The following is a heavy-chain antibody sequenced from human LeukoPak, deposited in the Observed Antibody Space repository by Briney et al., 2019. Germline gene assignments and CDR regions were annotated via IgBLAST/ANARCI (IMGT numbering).Heavy chain of an antibody. J-gene: IGHJ6*03. CDR2: TSHSGNT. V-gene: IGHV4-34*01. Sequence: PSETLSLTCAVYGGSLSGYYWSWIRQPPGKGLEWIGETSHSGNTNYDPSLKSRVTMSVDTSKNQFSLKLRSVTAADTAVYFCARTNPQLWYGGYYYYMDVWGKGTTVIVSS. CDR1: GGSLSGYY. CDR3: ARTNPQLWYGGYYYYMDV. D-gene: IGHD3-10*01.